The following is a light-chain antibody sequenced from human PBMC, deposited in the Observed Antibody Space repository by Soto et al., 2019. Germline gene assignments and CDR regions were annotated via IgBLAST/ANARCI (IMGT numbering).Light chain of an antibody. V-gene: IGLV2-8*01. CDR1: SSDVGGYNY. Sequence: QSALTQPPSASGSPGQSVTISCTGTSSDVGGYNYVSWYQQHTGKAPKLMIYEVSKRPSGVPDRFSGSKSGNTASLTVSGLQAEDEADYYCCSYAGSNKFVVFGGGTKLTVL. CDR3: CSYAGSNKFVV. J-gene: IGLJ2*01. CDR2: EVS.